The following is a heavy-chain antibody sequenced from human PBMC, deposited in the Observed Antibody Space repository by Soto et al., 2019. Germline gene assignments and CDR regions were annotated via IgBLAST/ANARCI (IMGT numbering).Heavy chain of an antibody. CDR2: IYPGDSDT. CDR3: ARCVSSGWFHFDY. V-gene: IGHV5-51*01. Sequence: GKALKISCKVSGYNFPKNWIGWVRQTPGKGLEWMGIIYPGDSDTRYSPSFQGHVTISVDKSLSTVYLQWSSLKASDTAMYFCARCVSSGWFHFDYWGQGTQVTVSS. J-gene: IGHJ4*02. CDR1: GYNFPKNW. D-gene: IGHD6-19*01.